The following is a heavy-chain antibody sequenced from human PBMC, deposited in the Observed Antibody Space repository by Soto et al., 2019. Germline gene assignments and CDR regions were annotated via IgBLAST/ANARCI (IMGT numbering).Heavy chain of an antibody. V-gene: IGHV1-69*13. Sequence: SVKVSCKASGGTFSSAAISWVRQAPGQGLEWMGGIVPMFDTPVYAQKFRDRVTITADESTATVYLDLSSLRSDDTAMYFCAIDRGNRPVAGSIAFDIWGQGTVVTV. J-gene: IGHJ3*02. CDR3: AIDRGNRPVAGSIAFDI. CDR1: GGTFSSAA. CDR2: IVPMFDTP. D-gene: IGHD6-19*01.